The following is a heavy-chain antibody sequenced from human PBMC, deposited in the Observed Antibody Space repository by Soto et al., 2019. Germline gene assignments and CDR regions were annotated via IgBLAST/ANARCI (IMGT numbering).Heavy chain of an antibody. CDR3: AREVKGVTSFDY. J-gene: IGHJ4*02. V-gene: IGHV1-3*01. D-gene: IGHD3-10*01. CDR1: GFTALSYA. CDR2: LNGGVDGT. Sequence: QVRLIQSGPEMMQPGASVRVSCTASGFTALSYAFHWVRQAPGQGPEWLGWLNGGVDGTSYSQRLQGRVTISRDTSTNTVYLEVKSLTSEDTAGYYCAREVKGVTSFDYWGQGTLVTVSS.